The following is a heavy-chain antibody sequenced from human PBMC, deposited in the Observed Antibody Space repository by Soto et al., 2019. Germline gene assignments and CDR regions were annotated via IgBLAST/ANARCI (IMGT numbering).Heavy chain of an antibody. J-gene: IGHJ4*02. CDR1: GGSISSYY. CDR3: ARRSSSSGLYYSDY. D-gene: IGHD3-22*01. V-gene: IGHV4-59*08. Sequence: SETLSLTCTVSGGSISSYYWSWIRQPRGKGLEWIGYIYYSGSTNYNPSLKSRVTISVDTSKNQFSLKLSSVTAADTAVYYCARRSSSSGLYYSDYWGQGTLVTLSS. CDR2: IYYSGST.